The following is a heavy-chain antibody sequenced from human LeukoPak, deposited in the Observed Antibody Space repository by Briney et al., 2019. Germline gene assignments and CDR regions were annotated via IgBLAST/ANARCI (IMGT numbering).Heavy chain of an antibody. V-gene: IGHV7-4-1*02. CDR1: GYTFTSYG. CDR2: INTNTGNP. D-gene: IGHD6-13*01. Sequence: GASVKVSCKASGYTFTSYGISWVRQAPGQGPEWMGWINTNTGNPTYAQGFTGRFVFSLDTSVSTAYLQISSLKAEDTAVYYCAGGTPYSSSWHDYWGQGTLVTVSS. J-gene: IGHJ4*02. CDR3: AGGTPYSSSWHDY.